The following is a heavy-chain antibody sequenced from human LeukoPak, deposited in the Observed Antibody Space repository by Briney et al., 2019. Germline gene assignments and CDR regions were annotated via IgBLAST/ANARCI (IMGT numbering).Heavy chain of an antibody. V-gene: IGHV3-43*02. J-gene: IGHJ4*02. CDR2: ISGDGVST. Sequence: GSLRLSCVASGLPIADFAMHWVRPAPGKGLEWVSLISGDGVSTFYTVSVRGRFSISRDNNKNSLYLEMNSLRTEDTAMYYCAKESGKFDYWGQGTLVAVSS. CDR1: GLPIADFA. CDR3: AKESGKFDY.